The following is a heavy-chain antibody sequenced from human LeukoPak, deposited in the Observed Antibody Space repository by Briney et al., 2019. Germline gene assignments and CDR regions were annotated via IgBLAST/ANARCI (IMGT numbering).Heavy chain of an antibody. CDR2: ISRSGDAT. CDR1: GLMFSQHT. Sequence: PGGSLRLACSVPGLMFSQHTISSVRQAPGKGLECISSISRSGDATRYADSVMGRFTISRDNAKNTLSLQMNSLRAEDTAVYYCAKSDCAYDGCKLLNYWGQGTLVTASS. J-gene: IGHJ4*02. V-gene: IGHV3-23*01. D-gene: IGHD2-8*01. CDR3: AKSDCAYDGCKLLNY.